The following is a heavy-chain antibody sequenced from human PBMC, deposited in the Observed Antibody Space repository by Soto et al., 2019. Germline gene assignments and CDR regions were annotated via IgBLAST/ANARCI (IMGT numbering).Heavy chain of an antibody. J-gene: IGHJ4*02. CDR1: GFIFSSYW. V-gene: IGHV3-7*03. D-gene: IGHD3-10*01. Sequence: VGSLRLSCAASGFIFSSYWMSWVRQAPGKGLEWVANIKQDGSETYYVDSVKGRFTISRDNAKNSLYLQMNTLRAEDTAVYYCAREGQFAYWGQGTLVTVSS. CDR2: IKQDGSET. CDR3: AREGQFAY.